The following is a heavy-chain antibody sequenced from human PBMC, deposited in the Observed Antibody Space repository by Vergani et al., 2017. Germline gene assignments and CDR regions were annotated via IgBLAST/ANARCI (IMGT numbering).Heavy chain of an antibody. D-gene: IGHD1-14*01. CDR3: ARDKLEYNSPRWNY. Sequence: QIQLVQSGAEVKQPGASVKVSCKASGYTFVNYGISWVRQAPGQGLEWVGWISAQTGNTKSSQKLEGRVTMTTDTSTTTTYMELRNLRSDDTAVYYCARDKLEYNSPRWNYWVQGALVIVSS. CDR1: GYTFVNYG. V-gene: IGHV1-18*01. CDR2: ISAQTGNT. J-gene: IGHJ4*02.